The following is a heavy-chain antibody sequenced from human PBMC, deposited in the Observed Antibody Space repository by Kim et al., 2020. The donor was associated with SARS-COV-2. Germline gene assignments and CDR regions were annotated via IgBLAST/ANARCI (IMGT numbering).Heavy chain of an antibody. CDR3: AKDQSGNFYYYSGMDV. Sequence: GGSLRLSCVASGFRFSSHAMTWVPQAPGKGLERVSIISGGGDTIYYADSVKGRFTVSRDNSKNTLYLQMNSLRAEDTALYFCAKDQSGNFYYYSGMDVWGPGTTVTVSS. CDR2: ISGGGDTI. V-gene: IGHV3-23*01. CDR1: GFRFSSHA. D-gene: IGHD1-26*01. J-gene: IGHJ6*02.